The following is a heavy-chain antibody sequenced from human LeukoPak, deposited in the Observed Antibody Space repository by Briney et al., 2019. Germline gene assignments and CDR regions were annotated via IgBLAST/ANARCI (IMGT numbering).Heavy chain of an antibody. J-gene: IGHJ5*02. V-gene: IGHV3-30*18. CDR3: AKASGIAAGGWFDP. Sequence: GRSLRLSCAASGSTFSSYGMHWVRQAPGKGLEWVAVISYDGSNKYCADSVKGRFTISRDNSKNTLYLQMNSLRAEDTAVYYCAKASGIAAGGWFDPWGQGTLVTVSS. CDR1: GSTFSSYG. CDR2: ISYDGSNK. D-gene: IGHD6-25*01.